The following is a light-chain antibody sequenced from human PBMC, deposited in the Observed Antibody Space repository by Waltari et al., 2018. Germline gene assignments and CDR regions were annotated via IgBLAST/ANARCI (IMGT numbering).Light chain of an antibody. Sequence: DRVTITCRVSQSITNWLAWYQQKPGKAPKLLIYKASNLESGVPSRFSGSGSGTEFTLTISSLQPDDFATYYCQQYDNYWTFGQGTKVEIK. V-gene: IGKV1-5*03. J-gene: IGKJ1*01. CDR2: KAS. CDR3: QQYDNYWT. CDR1: QSITNW.